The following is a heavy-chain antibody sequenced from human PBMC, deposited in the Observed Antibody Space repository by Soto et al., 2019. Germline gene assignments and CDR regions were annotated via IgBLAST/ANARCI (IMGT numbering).Heavy chain of an antibody. CDR1: GGSISSGGYY. Sequence: QVQLQESGPGLVKPSQTLTLTCTVSGGSISSGGYYWSWIRQHPGKGLEWIGYLYYSGSTYDNPSLKSRVTISVDTSKNQFSLKLSSVTAADTAVYYCARGFGANWFDPWGQGTLVTVSS. J-gene: IGHJ5*02. CDR3: ARGFGANWFDP. CDR2: LYYSGST. D-gene: IGHD3-10*01. V-gene: IGHV4-31*03.